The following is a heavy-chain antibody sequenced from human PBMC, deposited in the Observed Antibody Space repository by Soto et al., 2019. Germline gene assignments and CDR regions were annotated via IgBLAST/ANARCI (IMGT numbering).Heavy chain of an antibody. J-gene: IGHJ4*02. CDR3: ARHGATNWGGFFVS. D-gene: IGHD7-27*01. V-gene: IGHV4-59*08. Sequence: QVQLQESGPGLVKPSETLSLTCNVSGASSTTNYGAGIGRPPGKGLKGIGYTYYSGPINYTPSLKSRVTISVDTSKNHFSLKLSSVTAADTAVYYCARHGATNWGGFFVSWGLGTLVSVSS. CDR1: GASSTTNY. CDR2: TYYSGPI.